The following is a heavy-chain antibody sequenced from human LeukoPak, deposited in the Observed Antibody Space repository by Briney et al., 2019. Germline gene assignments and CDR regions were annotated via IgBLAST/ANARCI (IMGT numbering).Heavy chain of an antibody. CDR2: IDWDDDK. CDR1: GFSLSTSGMC. Sequence: SGPTLVNPTQTLTLTCTFSGFSLSTSGMCVSWIRQPPGKALEWLARIDWDDDKYYSTSLKTRLTISKDTSKNQVVLTMTNMDPVDTPTYYCARFRVGATTGNFDYWGQGTLVTVSS. J-gene: IGHJ4*02. D-gene: IGHD1-26*01. CDR3: ARFRVGATTGNFDY. V-gene: IGHV2-70*11.